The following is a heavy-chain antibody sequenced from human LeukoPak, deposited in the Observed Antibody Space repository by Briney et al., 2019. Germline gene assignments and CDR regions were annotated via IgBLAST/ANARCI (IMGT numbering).Heavy chain of an antibody. CDR2: ISSSSSYI. CDR1: GFTFNDYA. Sequence: GGSLRLSCAASGFTFNDYAMHWVGQAPGKGVEGVSSISSSSSYIYYADSVKGRFTISRDNAKNSLYLQMNSLRAEDTAVYYCARDLGTTATTSSWGQGTLVTVSS. D-gene: IGHD4-17*01. CDR3: ARDLGTTATTSS. J-gene: IGHJ5*02. V-gene: IGHV3-21*01.